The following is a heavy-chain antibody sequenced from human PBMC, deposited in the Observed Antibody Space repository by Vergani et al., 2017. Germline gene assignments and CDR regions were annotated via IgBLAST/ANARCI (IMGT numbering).Heavy chain of an antibody. Sequence: QVQLVQSGAEVKKPGASVKVSCKASGYTFTGYYMHWVRQAPGQGLEWMGWINPNSGGTNYAQKFQGRVTMTRDTSISTAYMELSRLRSDGTAVYYCARAVRKGIAVAGPYRGAFDIWGQGTMVTVSS. CDR2: INPNSGGT. J-gene: IGHJ3*02. CDR1: GYTFTGYY. V-gene: IGHV1-2*02. CDR3: ARAVRKGIAVAGPYRGAFDI. D-gene: IGHD6-19*01.